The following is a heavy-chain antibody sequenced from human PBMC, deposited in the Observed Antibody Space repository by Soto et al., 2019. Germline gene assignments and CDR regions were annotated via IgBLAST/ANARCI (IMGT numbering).Heavy chain of an antibody. D-gene: IGHD6-19*01. CDR3: ARVDWAGSKRGYFDY. J-gene: IGHJ4*02. CDR2: ISNDGTT. Sequence: EVQLVESGGGLVQPGGALRLSCAASGFSVSIKYMSWVRQAPGKGLEWVSVISNDGTTYYADSVKGRFTISRDNSKNTLYLQMNGLRAEDTAVYYCARVDWAGSKRGYFDYWGQGSLVTVSS. CDR1: GFSVSIKY. V-gene: IGHV3-66*01.